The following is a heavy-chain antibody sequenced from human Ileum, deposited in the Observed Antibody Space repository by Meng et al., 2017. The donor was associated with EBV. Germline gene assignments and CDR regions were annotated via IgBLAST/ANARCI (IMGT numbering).Heavy chain of an antibody. J-gene: IGHJ4*02. CDR2: VYHRGDT. D-gene: IGHD1-7*01. CDR3: GRDQGRELINH. Sequence: QVPLQGSGPGLVKPSGTLSLTCTVSGDSISSDIWWSWVRQPPGKGLEWIGEVYHRGDTNYNPSLKSRVDISVDKSKNQFYLSLFSVTAADTAVYYCGRDQGRELINHWGQGTLVTVSS. V-gene: IGHV4-4*02. CDR1: GDSISSDIW.